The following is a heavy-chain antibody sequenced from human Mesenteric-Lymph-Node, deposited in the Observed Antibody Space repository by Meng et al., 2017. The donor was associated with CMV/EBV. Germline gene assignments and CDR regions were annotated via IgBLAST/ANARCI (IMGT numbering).Heavy chain of an antibody. CDR1: GGSFSGYY. J-gene: IGHJ4*02. V-gene: IGHV4-34*01. Sequence: QGQLQQGGAGRLKPSETLSLTCAVYGGSFSGYYWSWIRQPPGKGLEWIGEINHSGSTNYNPSLKSRVTISVDTSKNQFSLKLSSVTAADTAVYYCARHQRWLKSEGGFNYWGQGTLVTVSS. D-gene: IGHD4-23*01. CDR3: ARHQRWLKSEGGFNY. CDR2: INHSGST.